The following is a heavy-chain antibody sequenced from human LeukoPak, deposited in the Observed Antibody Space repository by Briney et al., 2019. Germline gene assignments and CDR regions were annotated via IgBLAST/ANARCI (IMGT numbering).Heavy chain of an antibody. D-gene: IGHD6-13*01. Sequence: PGGSLRLSCAASGFTFDDYGMHWVRQAPGKGLEWVAFIRYDGSNKYFADSVKGRFTISRDNSKNTLSLQMNSLRAEDTAVYYCAKDLRGVAAAGLFDYWGQGTLVTVSP. J-gene: IGHJ4*02. V-gene: IGHV3-30*02. CDR3: AKDLRGVAAAGLFDY. CDR2: IRYDGSNK. CDR1: GFTFDDYG.